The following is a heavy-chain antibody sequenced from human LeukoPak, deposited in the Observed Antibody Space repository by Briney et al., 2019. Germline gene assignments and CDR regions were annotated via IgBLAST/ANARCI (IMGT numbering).Heavy chain of an antibody. J-gene: IGHJ4*02. Sequence: GASVKVSCKASGGTFISYAISWVRQAPGQGLEWMGGIIPIFGTANYAQKFQGRVTITTDESTSTAYMELSSLRSEDTAVYYCASLGEYSGSYYFDYWGQGTLVTVSS. CDR2: IIPIFGTA. D-gene: IGHD1-26*01. CDR3: ASLGEYSGSYYFDY. V-gene: IGHV1-69*05. CDR1: GGTFISYA.